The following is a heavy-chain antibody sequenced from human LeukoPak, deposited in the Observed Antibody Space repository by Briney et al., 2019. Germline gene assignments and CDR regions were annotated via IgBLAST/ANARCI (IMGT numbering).Heavy chain of an antibody. Sequence: HPGGSLRLSCAASGFTFDDYAMHWVRQAPGKGLEWVSLISGDGGSTYYADSVKGRFTISRDNSKNSLYLQMNSLRTEDTALYYCAKDMNGLVVAATNYYYYGMDVWGQGTTVTVSS. CDR1: GFTFDDYA. V-gene: IGHV3-43*02. CDR3: AKDMNGLVVAATNYYYYGMDV. J-gene: IGHJ6*02. D-gene: IGHD2-15*01. CDR2: ISGDGGST.